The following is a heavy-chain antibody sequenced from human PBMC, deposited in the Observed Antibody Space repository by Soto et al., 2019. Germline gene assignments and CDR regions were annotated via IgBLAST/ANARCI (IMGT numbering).Heavy chain of an antibody. CDR1: GGSFSGYY. D-gene: IGHD3-16*01. CDR3: ASHRDYYYFYYGMDV. V-gene: IGHV4-34*01. Sequence: QVQLQQWGAGLLKPSETLSLTCAVQGGSFSGYYWTWIRQSPGQGLEWIGEINNGGSTTYNPSLKGRVTVSLDTSKNHFSLNLSSVTAAASAVYFCASHRDYYYFYYGMDVWGQGTTVTVSS. J-gene: IGHJ6*02. CDR2: INNGGST.